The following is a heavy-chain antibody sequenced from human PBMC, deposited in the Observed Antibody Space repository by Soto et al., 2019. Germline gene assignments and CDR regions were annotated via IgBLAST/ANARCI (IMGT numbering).Heavy chain of an antibody. V-gene: IGHV4-31*03. CDR3: ARRYGPGFDY. CDR2: IYYSGST. J-gene: IGHJ4*02. D-gene: IGHD4-17*01. Sequence: SETLSLTCTVSGASISSGGYYWGWIRQHPGKGLEWIGYIYYSGSTYYNPSLKSRVAISVDTSKNQFSLKLSSVTAADTAVYYCARRYGPGFDYWGQGTLVTV. CDR1: GASISSGGYY.